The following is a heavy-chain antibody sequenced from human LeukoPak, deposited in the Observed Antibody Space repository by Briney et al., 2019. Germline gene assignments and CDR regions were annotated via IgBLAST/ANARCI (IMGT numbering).Heavy chain of an antibody. CDR3: AQQVGYCSSGNCYFTY. CDR1: GFTFTNYA. CDR2: INNNGDDT. Sequence: PGGSLRLSCAASGFTFTNYAMSWVRQAPGKGLEWFSAINNNGDDTYSADSVRGRFTVSRDNSKNTLYLQMNNLRAEDAAIYYCAQQVGYCSSGNCYFTYWGQGTLVTVSS. J-gene: IGHJ1*01. V-gene: IGHV3-23*01. D-gene: IGHD2-15*01.